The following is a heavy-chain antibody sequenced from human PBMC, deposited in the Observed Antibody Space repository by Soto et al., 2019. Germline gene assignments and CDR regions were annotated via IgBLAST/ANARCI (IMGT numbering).Heavy chain of an antibody. CDR1: GYTFTRCA. Sequence: VQHVQSGAEVKKPGASVQVSCKASGYTFTRCAMHWVRQAPGQRLEWIGCINAGNGYTRYSQKFQGRVTITRDTSATADYMDLSSLTFEDTAVYYCTSESDATTVTRLDFWVQRTLVTVSA. CDR3: TSESDATTVTRLDF. J-gene: IGHJ4*02. CDR2: INAGNGYT. V-gene: IGHV1-3*01. D-gene: IGHD4-17*01.